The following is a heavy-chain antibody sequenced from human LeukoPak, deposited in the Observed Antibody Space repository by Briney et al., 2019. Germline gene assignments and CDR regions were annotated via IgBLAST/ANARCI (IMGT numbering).Heavy chain of an antibody. CDR3: ASLDGGYSGYTNWFDP. V-gene: IGHV5-10-1*01. CDR2: IDPSDSYT. J-gene: IGHJ5*02. D-gene: IGHD5-12*01. CDR1: GYGFTSYW. Sequence: GESLKISCKGSGYGFTSYWISWVRQMPGKGLEWMGRIDPSDSYTNYSPSFQGHVTISADKSISTAYLQWSSLKASDTAMYYCASLDGGYSGYTNWFDPWGQGTLVTVSS.